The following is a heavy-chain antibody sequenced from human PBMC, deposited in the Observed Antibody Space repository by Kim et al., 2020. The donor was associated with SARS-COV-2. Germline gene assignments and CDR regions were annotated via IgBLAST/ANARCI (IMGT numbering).Heavy chain of an antibody. CDR1: GGSITGSSHY. D-gene: IGHD2-21*02. CDR2: VYYSGST. Sequence: SETLSLTCTVSGGSITGSSHYWGWIRQPPGGGLEWIGSVYYSGSTHYNPSLKSRLAISVDTFKNQFSLKLFSVTVADTGVYYCVRNVSQVTPRTTKRNWFDHWGQGTPVTVSS. V-gene: IGHV4-39*01. CDR3: VRNVSQVTPRTTKRNWFDH. J-gene: IGHJ5*02.